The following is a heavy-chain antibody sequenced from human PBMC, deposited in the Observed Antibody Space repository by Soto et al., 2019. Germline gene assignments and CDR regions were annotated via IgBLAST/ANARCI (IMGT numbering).Heavy chain of an antibody. CDR1: GFTFSSYA. V-gene: IGHV3-23*01. CDR3: AKDRGYYYDSSGSTGDY. J-gene: IGHJ4*02. Sequence: PVGSLRLSCAASGFTFSSYAMSWVRQAPGKGLEWVSAISGSGGSTYYADSVKGRFTISRDNSKNTLYLQMNSLRAEDTAVYYCAKDRGYYYDSSGSTGDYWGQGTLVTVSS. CDR2: ISGSGGST. D-gene: IGHD3-22*01.